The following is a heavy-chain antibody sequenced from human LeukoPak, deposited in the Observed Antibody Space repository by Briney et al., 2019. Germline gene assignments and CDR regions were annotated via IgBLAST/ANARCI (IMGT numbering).Heavy chain of an antibody. J-gene: IGHJ5*02. V-gene: IGHV3-21*01. D-gene: IGHD3-22*01. CDR1: GFTFSTYS. CDR2: ISSGSSYI. Sequence: PGGSLRLSCVASGFTFSTYSMNWVRQAPGKGLEWVSSISSGSSYIYYADSVKGRFTISRDNVKNSLYLHMNSLRAEDTAVYYCARDPSGYYGYNWFDPWGQGTLVTVSS. CDR3: ARDPSGYYGYNWFDP.